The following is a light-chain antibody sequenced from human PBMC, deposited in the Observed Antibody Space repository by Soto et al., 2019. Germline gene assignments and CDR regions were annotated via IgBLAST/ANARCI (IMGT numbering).Light chain of an antibody. V-gene: IGKV3-20*01. Sequence: PGERATLSCRASERIYSAYLGWYQQKPGQAPRLLICGASSRATGIPDRFSGSGSETDFTLTISRLEPEDFAVYYCQQYSSSPPITFGQGTRLEIK. CDR1: ERIYSAY. CDR3: QQYSSSPPIT. CDR2: GAS. J-gene: IGKJ5*01.